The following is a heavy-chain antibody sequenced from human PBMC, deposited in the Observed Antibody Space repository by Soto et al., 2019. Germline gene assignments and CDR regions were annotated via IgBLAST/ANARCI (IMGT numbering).Heavy chain of an antibody. J-gene: IGHJ6*02. CDR2: IYYSGST. V-gene: IGHV4-31*03. D-gene: IGHD3-10*01. CDR1: GGSISSGAYY. Sequence: QVQLQESGPGLVKPSQTLSLTCTVSGGSISSGAYYWSWIRQHPGKGLEWIGYIYYSGSTYYNPSRESRVTISVDTSKNQFSLTLSSVSAADTAVYYCATRIDYYYGSGSLGGMDVWGQGTTVTVSS. CDR3: ATRIDYYYGSGSLGGMDV.